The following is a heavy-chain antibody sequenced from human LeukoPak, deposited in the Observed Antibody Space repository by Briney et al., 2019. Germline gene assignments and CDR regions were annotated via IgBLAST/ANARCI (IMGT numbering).Heavy chain of an antibody. D-gene: IGHD4-17*01. J-gene: IGHJ4*02. CDR3: ARWGDGATVTTEDY. CDR2: ISSSSSYI. CDR1: GFTFGSYS. Sequence: PGGSLRLSCAASGFTFGSYSMNWVRQAPGKGLEWVSSISSSSSYIYYADSVKGRFTISRDNAKNSLYLQMNSLRAEDTAVYYCARWGDGATVTTEDYWGQGTLVTVSS. V-gene: IGHV3-21*01.